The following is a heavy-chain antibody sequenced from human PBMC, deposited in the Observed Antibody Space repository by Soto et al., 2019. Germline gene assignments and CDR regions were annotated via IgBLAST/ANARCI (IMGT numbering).Heavy chain of an antibody. V-gene: IGHV1-69*06. J-gene: IGHJ6*02. D-gene: IGHD1-1*01. CDR1: GDTFRTSA. Sequence: QVQLVQSGPEVETPGSSVKVSCKASGDTFRTSAISWVRQAPGKGLEWMGGIIPIFGTPKYAQIFQGRVTITADKSTPIAYMELSSLGPGDTAVYFCARDQVQLYYYYGLDVWGQGTTVTVSS. CDR2: IIPIFGTP. CDR3: ARDQVQLYYYYGLDV.